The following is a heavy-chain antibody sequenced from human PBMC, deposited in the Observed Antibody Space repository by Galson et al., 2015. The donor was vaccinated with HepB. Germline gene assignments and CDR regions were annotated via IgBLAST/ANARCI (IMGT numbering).Heavy chain of an antibody. CDR1: GFSLNSYG. V-gene: IGHV3-30*02. J-gene: IGHJ4*02. D-gene: IGHD3-22*01. Sequence: SLRLPCAVSGFSLNSYGMHWVRQAPGKGLEWVAFIWYDGRNKYYADSVKGRFTISRDNSKNTLYLQVSSLRAEDTAVYYCVRDRPTEYYYDSYGYAYYFDYWGQGTLVTVSS. CDR2: IWYDGRNK. CDR3: VRDRPTEYYYDSYGYAYYFDY.